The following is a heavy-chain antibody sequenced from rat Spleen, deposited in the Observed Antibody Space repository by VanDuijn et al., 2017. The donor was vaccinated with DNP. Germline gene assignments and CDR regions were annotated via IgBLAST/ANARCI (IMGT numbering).Heavy chain of an antibody. CDR2: IWAGGKT. V-gene: IGHV2-72*01. CDR3: ARGDYDGSYYSYYFDY. Sequence: QVQLKESGPGLMQPSETLSLTCTVSGFSLTSSGVGWVRQTLGKGLVWMGTIWAGGKTKYNSAVQSRLSISRDTSKSQVFLKMNSLQTEDTATYYCARGDYDGSYYSYYFDYWGQGVMVTVSS. D-gene: IGHD1-12*02. CDR1: GFSLTSSG. J-gene: IGHJ2*01.